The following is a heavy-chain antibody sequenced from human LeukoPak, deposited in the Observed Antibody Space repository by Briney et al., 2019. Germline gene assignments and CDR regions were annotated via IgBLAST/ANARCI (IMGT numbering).Heavy chain of an antibody. CDR1: GWSFSRYV. Sequence: PGFALRLSCPACGWSFSRYVMRGLDPPPAREVEGVYSSNGSGGSTYYADSVKSRFTISRDNSKNTLYLQMNSLRAEDTAVYYCAKNLGPTMVRSAFDYWGQGTLVTVSS. J-gene: IGHJ4*02. CDR3: AKNLGPTMVRSAFDY. D-gene: IGHD3-10*01. V-gene: IGHV3-23*01. CDR2: SNGSGGST.